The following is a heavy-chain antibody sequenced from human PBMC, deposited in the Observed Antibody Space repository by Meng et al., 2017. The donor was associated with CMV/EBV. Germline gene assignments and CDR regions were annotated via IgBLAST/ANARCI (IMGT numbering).Heavy chain of an antibody. CDR1: GGSFSGYY. V-gene: IGHV4-34*01. CDR2: INHSGST. D-gene: IGHD6-19*01. Sequence: GSLRLSCAVYGGSFSGYYWSWIRQPPGKGLEWIGEINHSGSTNYNPSLKSRVTISVDTSTNQFSLKLSSVTAADTAVYYCARQRSSGWLYYYYGMDVWGQGTTVTVSS. J-gene: IGHJ6*02. CDR3: ARQRSSGWLYYYYGMDV.